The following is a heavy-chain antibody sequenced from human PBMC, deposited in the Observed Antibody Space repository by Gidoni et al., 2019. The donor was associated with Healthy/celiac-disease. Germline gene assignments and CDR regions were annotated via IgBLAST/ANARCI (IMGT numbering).Heavy chain of an antibody. J-gene: IGHJ4*02. Sequence: QVQLVESGGGVVQPGRSLRLSCAASGFTFSSDGMHWVRQAPGKGLEWVAVIWYDGSNKYYADSVKGRFTISRDNSKNTLYLQMNSLRAEDTAVYYCARDSGYYDVWSGQSLQCLDYWGQGTLVTVSS. D-gene: IGHD3-3*01. CDR3: ARDSGYYDVWSGQSLQCLDY. V-gene: IGHV3-33*01. CDR2: IWYDGSNK. CDR1: GFTFSSDG.